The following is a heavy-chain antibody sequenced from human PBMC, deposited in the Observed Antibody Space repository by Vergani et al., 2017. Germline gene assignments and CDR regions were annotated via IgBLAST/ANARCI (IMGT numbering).Heavy chain of an antibody. CDR2: ISSSGSTI. CDR1: GFTFSDYY. CDR3: TRKHISNYYDSSGYYYMGYYYGMDV. J-gene: IGHJ6*02. V-gene: IGHV3-11*01. D-gene: IGHD3-22*01. Sequence: QVQLVGSGGGLVKPGGSLRLSCAASGFTFSDYYMSWIRQAPGKGLGWVSYISSSGSTIYYADSVKGRFTISRDNAKNSLYLQMNRLRAEDSAVYYCTRKHISNYYDSSGYYYMGYYYGMDVWGQGTTVTVSS.